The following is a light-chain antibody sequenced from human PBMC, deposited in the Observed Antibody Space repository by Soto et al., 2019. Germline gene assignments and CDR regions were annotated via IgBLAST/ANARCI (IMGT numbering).Light chain of an antibody. Sequence: EVVLTQSPGTLSLSPGERATLSCRASQSVSNNYLAWYQQKPGQSPKLLIFGSSDRATGIPDRFGGSGSGTDVTLTISSLEPEDFAVYYCQQYGSSPPYTFGQGTKLEIK. V-gene: IGKV3-20*01. J-gene: IGKJ2*01. CDR3: QQYGSSPPYT. CDR1: QSVSNNY. CDR2: GSS.